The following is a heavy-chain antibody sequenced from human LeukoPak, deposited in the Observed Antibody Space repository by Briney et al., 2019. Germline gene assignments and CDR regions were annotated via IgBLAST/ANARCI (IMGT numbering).Heavy chain of an antibody. J-gene: IGHJ3*02. CDR3: ARTMYYYDSSGIDAFDI. CDR2: ISYDGSNK. Sequence: GGSLRLSCAASGFTFSSYAMHWVRQAPVKGLERVAVISYDGSNKYYADSVKGRFTISRDNSKNTLYLQMNRLGAEDTAVYYCARTMYYYDSSGIDAFDIWGQGTMVTVSS. D-gene: IGHD3-22*01. V-gene: IGHV3-30*04. CDR1: GFTFSSYA.